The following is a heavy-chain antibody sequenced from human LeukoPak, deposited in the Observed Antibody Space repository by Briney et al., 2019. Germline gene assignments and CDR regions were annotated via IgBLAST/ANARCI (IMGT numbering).Heavy chain of an antibody. J-gene: IGHJ4*02. Sequence: GGSLRLSCEASGFTFSSFTMNWVRQAPGKGLEWVSYISSSSSIIYYRDSVKGRFSIPRDNAKNSLHLQMNSLRDEDTAVYYCVYGSGSLGVYWGQGTLVTVSS. D-gene: IGHD3-10*01. V-gene: IGHV3-48*02. CDR1: GFTFSSFT. CDR3: VYGSGSLGVY. CDR2: ISSSSSII.